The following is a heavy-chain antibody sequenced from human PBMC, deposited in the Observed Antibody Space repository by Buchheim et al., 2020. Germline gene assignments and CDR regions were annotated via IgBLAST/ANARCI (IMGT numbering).Heavy chain of an antibody. CDR3: ARDHGDDYGDYPIGNWFDP. CDR2: ISSSSSTI. D-gene: IGHD4-17*01. CDR1: GFTFSSYS. Sequence: EVQLVESGGGLVQPGGSLRLSCAASGFTFSSYSMNWVRQAPGKGLEWVSYISSSSSTIYYADSVKVRFNISRVNAKNSLYLQMNSLRDEDTAVYYCARDHGDDYGDYPIGNWFDPWGQGTL. V-gene: IGHV3-48*02. J-gene: IGHJ5*02.